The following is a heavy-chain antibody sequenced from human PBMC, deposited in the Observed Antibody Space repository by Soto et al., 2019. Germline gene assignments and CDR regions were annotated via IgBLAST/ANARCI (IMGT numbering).Heavy chain of an antibody. V-gene: IGHV1-8*01. CDR1: GYTFTSYD. CDR2: MNPNSGNT. J-gene: IGHJ6*02. CDR3: SVDFFSSTSCYRKDYYYYGMDV. D-gene: IGHD2-2*01. Sequence: ASVKVSCKASGYTFTSYDINWVRQATGQGLEWMGWMNPNSGNTGYAQKFQGRVTMTRNTSISTAYMELSSLRSEDTAVYYCSVDFFSSTSCYRKDYYYYGMDVWAQGTTVTVSS.